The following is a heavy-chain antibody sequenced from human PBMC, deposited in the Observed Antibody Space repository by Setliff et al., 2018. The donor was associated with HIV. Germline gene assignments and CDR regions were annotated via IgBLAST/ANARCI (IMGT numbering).Heavy chain of an antibody. CDR3: ATIRAYYYDSSGQEYFQH. J-gene: IGHJ1*01. Sequence: ASVTVSCKVSGYSLTALSIHWVRQAHGKGLEWMGGFDPEDGETVYAQKLQGRVTMTDDTSTDTAYMELSRLRSEATAMYYCATIRAYYYDSSGQEYFQHLGHGTLVTVS. D-gene: IGHD3-22*01. CDR1: GYSLTALS. CDR2: FDPEDGET. V-gene: IGHV1-24*01.